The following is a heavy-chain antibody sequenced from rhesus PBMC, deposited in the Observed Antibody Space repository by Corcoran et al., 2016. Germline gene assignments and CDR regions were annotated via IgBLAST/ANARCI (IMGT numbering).Heavy chain of an antibody. V-gene: IGHV3S25*01. D-gene: IGHD6-13*01. CDR3: AKDVGIAAGYFDY. Sequence: EVQLVESGGGLAKPGGSLRLSCAASGFTFSSYWMNWVRQAPGKGLEWVSAINTAGGSTYYADSVKGRVTISRDNSKNTLALQMNSLRAEDTAVYYCAKDVGIAAGYFDYWGQGVLVTVSS. CDR1: GFTFSSYW. CDR2: INTAGGST. J-gene: IGHJ4*01.